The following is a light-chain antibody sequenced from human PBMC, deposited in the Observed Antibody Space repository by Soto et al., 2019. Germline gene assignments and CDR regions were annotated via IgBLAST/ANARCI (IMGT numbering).Light chain of an antibody. CDR3: QQHSSSGS. CDR1: QSVSNNY. J-gene: IGKJ1*01. Sequence: EIVLTQSPGTLSLSPGERATLSCRASQSVSNNYLAWYQQKPGQAPRLLIYGASNRATGIPDRFSGSGSGTDLSLTISRLETEDFAVYYCQQHSSSGSFGQGTKVDIK. V-gene: IGKV3-20*01. CDR2: GAS.